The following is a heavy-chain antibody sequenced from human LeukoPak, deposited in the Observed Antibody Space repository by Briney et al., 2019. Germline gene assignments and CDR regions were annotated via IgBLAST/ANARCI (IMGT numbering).Heavy chain of an antibody. CDR1: GFTFGDSG. Sequence: PGGSLRLSCTASGFTFGDSGTSWFRQAPGKGLEWVGFIRSKAYGGAVEYAASVKGRFTISRDDSKSIAYLLMNSLKTEDTAVYYCSRAPYYDFWCDYWGQGTLVTVSS. J-gene: IGHJ4*02. D-gene: IGHD3-3*01. CDR2: IRSKAYGGAV. CDR3: SRAPYYDFWCDY. V-gene: IGHV3-49*03.